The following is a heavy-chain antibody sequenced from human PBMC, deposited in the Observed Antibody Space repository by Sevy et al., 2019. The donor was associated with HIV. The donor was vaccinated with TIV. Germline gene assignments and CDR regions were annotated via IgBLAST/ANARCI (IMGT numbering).Heavy chain of an antibody. Sequence: GGSLRLSCAASGFSFSNYAMSWVRQAPGKGLEWVSTLIGGGSRTYYADSVTVRFTISRDNSRNTLYLQMNSLRAEDTAFYCCAKRRVQSGLSGGGANYGWDVCGQGTTVTVSS. CDR1: GFSFSNYA. D-gene: IGHD2-8*02. V-gene: IGHV3-23*01. CDR3: AKRRVQSGLSGGGANYGWDV. CDR2: LIGGGSRT. J-gene: IGHJ6*02.